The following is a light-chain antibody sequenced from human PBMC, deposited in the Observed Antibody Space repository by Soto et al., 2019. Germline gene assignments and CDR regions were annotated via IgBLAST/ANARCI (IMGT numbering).Light chain of an antibody. J-gene: IGKJ1*01. V-gene: IGKV1-5*03. CDR3: QQYNRYWT. CDR1: QSISSW. Sequence: DIQMTQSPSTLSASVGDRVTITCRASQSISSWLAWYQQKPGKAPKLLIYKASSLESGVPSRFSGSGSGTEFTLNISSLQPDDFATYYCQQYNRYWTFGQGTKVEIK. CDR2: KAS.